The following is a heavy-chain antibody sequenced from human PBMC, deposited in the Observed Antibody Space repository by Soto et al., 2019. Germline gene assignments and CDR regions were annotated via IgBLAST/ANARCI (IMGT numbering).Heavy chain of an antibody. D-gene: IGHD2-15*01. CDR3: AKDSSPYGGGGSWHQRLRPLDY. Sequence: ASVKVSCKASGYTFTSYYMHWVRQAPAQGLEWMGIINPSGGSPSYAQKFQGRVTTTRDTSTSTVYMELSSLRSEETAVYYCAKDSSPYGGGGSWHQRLRPLDYSGQGTLVTVSS. V-gene: IGHV1-46*01. CDR2: INPSGGSP. CDR1: GYTFTSYY. J-gene: IGHJ4*02.